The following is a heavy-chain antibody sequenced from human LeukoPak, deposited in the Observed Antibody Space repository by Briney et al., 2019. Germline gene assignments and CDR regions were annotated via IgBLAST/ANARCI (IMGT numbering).Heavy chain of an antibody. CDR1: GYTFTSYD. CDR2: MNPNSGNT. V-gene: IGHV1-8*03. J-gene: IGHJ3*02. Sequence: ASVKVSCKASGYTFTSYDINWVRQATGQGLEWMGWMNPNSGNTGYAQKFQGRVTITRNTSISTAYMELSSLRSEDTAVYCCARGSYYYDSSGLDAFDIWGQGTMVTVSS. D-gene: IGHD3-22*01. CDR3: ARGSYYYDSSGLDAFDI.